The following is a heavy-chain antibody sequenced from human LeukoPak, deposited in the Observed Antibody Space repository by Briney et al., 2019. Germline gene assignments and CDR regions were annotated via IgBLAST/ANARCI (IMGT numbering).Heavy chain of an antibody. CDR2: IYHSGST. D-gene: IGHD2-15*01. V-gene: IGHV4-30-2*01. J-gene: IGHJ4*02. CDR3: ARDHWWFDY. Sequence: SETLSLTCTVSGGSISSGGYYRSWIRQPPGKGLEWIGYIYHSGSTYYNPSLKSRVTISVDRSKNQFSLKLSSVTAADTAVYYCARDHWWFDYRGQGTLVTVSS. CDR1: GGSISSGGYY.